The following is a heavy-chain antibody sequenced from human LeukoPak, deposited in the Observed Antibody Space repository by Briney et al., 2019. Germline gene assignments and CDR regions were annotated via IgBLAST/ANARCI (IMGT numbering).Heavy chain of an antibody. CDR1: GGSISSYY. CDR2: IYYSGST. Sequence: PSETLSLTCTVSGGSISSYYWSWIRQPPGKGLEWIGYIYYSGSTNYNPSLKGRVTISVDTPKNQFSLKLSSVTAADTAVYYCARDYYDSSGSAFDIWGQGTMVTVSS. J-gene: IGHJ3*02. V-gene: IGHV4-59*01. D-gene: IGHD3-22*01. CDR3: ARDYYDSSGSAFDI.